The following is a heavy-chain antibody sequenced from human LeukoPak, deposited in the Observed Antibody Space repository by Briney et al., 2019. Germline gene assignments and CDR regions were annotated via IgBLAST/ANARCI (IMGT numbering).Heavy chain of an antibody. Sequence: ASVKVSCKASGYTFTSYGISWVRQAPGQGLEWMGWIGASNGNTNYAQKFQGRVTITTDESTSTAYMELSSLRSEDTAVYYCARGSSSYNNWFDPWGQGTLVTVSS. CDR2: IGASNGNT. V-gene: IGHV1-18*01. D-gene: IGHD6-6*01. J-gene: IGHJ5*02. CDR1: GYTFTSYG. CDR3: ARGSSSYNNWFDP.